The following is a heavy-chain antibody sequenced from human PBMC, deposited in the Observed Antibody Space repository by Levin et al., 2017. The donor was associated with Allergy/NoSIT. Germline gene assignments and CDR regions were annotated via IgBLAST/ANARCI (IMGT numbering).Heavy chain of an antibody. CDR2: IDWDYDK. CDR3: ARMPIAAGGKYFEY. CDR1: GFSLSTSGMS. J-gene: IGHJ4*02. Sequence: QTLSLPCTFSGFSLSTSGMSVSWIRQPPGKALEWLARIDWDYDKYYSTSLNTRLTISEDSSKNQVVLTMTNMDPVDTATYYCARMPIAAGGKYFEYWGQGTLVTVSS. D-gene: IGHD6-13*01. V-gene: IGHV2-70*11.